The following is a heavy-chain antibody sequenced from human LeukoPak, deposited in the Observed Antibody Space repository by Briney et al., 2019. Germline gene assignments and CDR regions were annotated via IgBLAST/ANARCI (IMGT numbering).Heavy chain of an antibody. Sequence: SETLSLACSVSNYSISTDYYWGWIRQPPGKGLEWIGTMYHSGSTYYNPSLKSRVTISVDTSKNQFSLRLSSVTAADTAVYYCARYDVWGSYRAFDYWGQGTLVTVSS. CDR3: ARYDVWGSYRAFDY. CDR1: NYSISTDYY. D-gene: IGHD3-16*02. J-gene: IGHJ4*02. CDR2: MYHSGST. V-gene: IGHV4-38-2*02.